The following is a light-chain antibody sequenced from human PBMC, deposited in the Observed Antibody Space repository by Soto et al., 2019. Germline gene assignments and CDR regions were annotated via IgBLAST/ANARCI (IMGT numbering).Light chain of an antibody. CDR3: SSYAGSARIL. CDR2: EVC. V-gene: IGLV2-8*01. Sequence: QSALTQPPSASGSPGQSVTISCTGTSSDVGGYNYVSWYQQHPDKAPTLIIYEVCKRPSGVPDRFSGSKSGNTASLTVSGLQADDEADYYCSSYAGSARILFGGGTKLTVL. CDR1: SSDVGGYNY. J-gene: IGLJ2*01.